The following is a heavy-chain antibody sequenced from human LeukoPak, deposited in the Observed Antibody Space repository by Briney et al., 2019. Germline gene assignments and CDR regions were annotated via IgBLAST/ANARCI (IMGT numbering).Heavy chain of an antibody. J-gene: IGHJ6*03. CDR1: GGSFSGYY. CDR2: INHSGST. V-gene: IGHV4-34*01. CDR3: ARADRLGPGQYYMDV. D-gene: IGHD1-14*01. Sequence: SETLSLTCAVYGGSFSGYYWSWIRQPPGKGLEWIGEINHSGSTNYNPSLKSRVTISVDTSKNQFSLKLSSVTAADTAVYYCARADRLGPGQYYMDVWGKGTTITISS.